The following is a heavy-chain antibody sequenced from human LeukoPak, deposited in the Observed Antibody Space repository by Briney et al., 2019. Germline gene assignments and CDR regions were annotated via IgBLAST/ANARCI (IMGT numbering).Heavy chain of an antibody. J-gene: IGHJ4*02. V-gene: IGHV3-23*01. Sequence: GGSLRLSCAASGFTFSSYAMTWVRQAAGKGLEGVAIISGSGGRTYYADSVKGRLTISRDNSKNTLYLQVNSLRAEDTAVYYCAKALYDSSGYQYFDYWGQGTLVTVSS. CDR3: AKALYDSSGYQYFDY. CDR1: GFTFSSYA. CDR2: ISGSGGRT. D-gene: IGHD3-22*01.